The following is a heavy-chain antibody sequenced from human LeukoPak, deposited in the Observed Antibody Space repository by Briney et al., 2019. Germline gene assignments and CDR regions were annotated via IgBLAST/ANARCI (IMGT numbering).Heavy chain of an antibody. CDR1: GGTFISYA. CDR2: IIPIFGTA. CDR3: ARDLVDDYVWGSYRPQRDYYYYMDV. D-gene: IGHD3-16*02. J-gene: IGHJ6*03. Sequence: ASVKVSCKASGGTFISYAISWLRQAPGQGLEWMGGIIPIFGTANYAQKFQGRVTITTDESTSTASMELSSLRSEDTAVYYCARDLVDDYVWGSYRPQRDYYYYMDVWGKGTTVTVSS. V-gene: IGHV1-69*05.